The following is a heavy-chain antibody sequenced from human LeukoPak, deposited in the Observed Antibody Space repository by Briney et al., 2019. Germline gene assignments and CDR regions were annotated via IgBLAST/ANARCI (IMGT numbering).Heavy chain of an antibody. V-gene: IGHV3-7*01. CDR3: ARDRYGDYGEWWYYYYGMDV. J-gene: IGHJ6*02. D-gene: IGHD4-17*01. CDR1: GFTFSTYS. Sequence: GGSLRLSCVASGFTFSTYSVNWVRQAPGKGLEWVAKIKQDGSEKYYVDSVKGRFTISRDNAKNSLYLQMNSMRAEDTVVYYCARDRYGDYGEWWYYYYGMDVWGQGTTVTVSS. CDR2: IKQDGSEK.